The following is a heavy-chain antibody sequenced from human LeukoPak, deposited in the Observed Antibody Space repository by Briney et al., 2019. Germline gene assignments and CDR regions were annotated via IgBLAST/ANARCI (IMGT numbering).Heavy chain of an antibody. Sequence: GASVKVSCKASGGTFSSYAISWVRQAPGQGLEWMGGIIPIFGTANYAQKFQGRVTITADESTSTAYMELSSLRSEDTAVYYCAILRGNDYGDWQYGMDVWGQGTTVTVSS. D-gene: IGHD4-17*01. J-gene: IGHJ6*02. CDR3: AILRGNDYGDWQYGMDV. CDR2: IIPIFGTA. CDR1: GGTFSSYA. V-gene: IGHV1-69*13.